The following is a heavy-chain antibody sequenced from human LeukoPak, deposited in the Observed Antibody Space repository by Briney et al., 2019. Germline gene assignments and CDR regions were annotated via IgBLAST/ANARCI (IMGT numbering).Heavy chain of an antibody. J-gene: IGHJ6*03. CDR1: GFTFSNAW. D-gene: IGHD6-13*01. CDR3: TTLRQLTPPYYMDV. V-gene: IGHV3-15*01. Sequence: GGSLRLSCAASGFTFSNAWMSWVRQAPGKGLEWVGRIKSKTDGGTTDYAAPVKGRFTISRDDSKNTLYLQMNSLKTEDTAVYYCTTLRQLTPPYYMDVWGKGTTVTVSS. CDR2: IKSKTDGGTT.